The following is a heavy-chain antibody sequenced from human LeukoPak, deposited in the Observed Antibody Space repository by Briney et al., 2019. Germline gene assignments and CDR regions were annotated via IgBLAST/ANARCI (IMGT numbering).Heavy chain of an antibody. V-gene: IGHV1-8*03. J-gene: IGHJ4*02. CDR2: INPNSGNT. D-gene: IGHD2-2*01. Sequence: ASVKVSCKASGYTFTSYDINWVRQATGQGLEWMGWINPNSGNTGYAQKFQGRVTITRNTSISTAYMELSSLRSEDTAVYYCARGAGPDCSSTSCLVDDYWGQGTLVTVSS. CDR3: ARGAGPDCSSTSCLVDDY. CDR1: GYTFTSYD.